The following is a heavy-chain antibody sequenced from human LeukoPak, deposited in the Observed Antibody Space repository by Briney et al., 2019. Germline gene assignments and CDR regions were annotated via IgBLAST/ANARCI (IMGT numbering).Heavy chain of an antibody. CDR1: GGSFSGYY. CDR3: ARIILGYYFDY. D-gene: IGHD3-22*01. V-gene: IGHV4-34*01. Sequence: KPSETLSLTCAVYGGSFSGYYWSWIRQPPGKGLEWIGEINHSGSTNYNPSPKSRVTISVDTSKNQFSLKLSSVTAADTAVYYCARIILGYYFDYWGQGTLVTVSS. CDR2: INHSGST. J-gene: IGHJ4*02.